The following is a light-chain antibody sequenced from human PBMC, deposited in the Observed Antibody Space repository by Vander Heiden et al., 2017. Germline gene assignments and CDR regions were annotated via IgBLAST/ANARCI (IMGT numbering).Light chain of an antibody. Sequence: SYELPQPPSVSVSPGQTASITCSGDKLGDKYACWYQQKPGQSPVLVIYQDSKRPSGIPERFSGSNSGNTATLTISGTQAMDEADYYCQAWDSSTAVFGGGTKLTGL. CDR3: QAWDSSTAV. CDR1: KLGDKY. J-gene: IGLJ3*02. CDR2: QDS. V-gene: IGLV3-1*01.